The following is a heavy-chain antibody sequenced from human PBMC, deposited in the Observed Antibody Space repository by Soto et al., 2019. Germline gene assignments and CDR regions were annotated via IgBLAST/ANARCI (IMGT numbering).Heavy chain of an antibody. CDR3: TREQLFDYTRNWFDP. Sequence: GGSLRLSCAASGFTFSSYWMSWVRQAPGKGLEWVANIKPDGSEKYHVDSLKGRFTISRDNAKNSLYLQMNTLRAEDTAVYYCTREQLFDYTRNWFDPWGQGTLVTVSS. D-gene: IGHD4-4*01. J-gene: IGHJ5*02. V-gene: IGHV3-7*05. CDR1: GFTFSSYW. CDR2: IKPDGSEK.